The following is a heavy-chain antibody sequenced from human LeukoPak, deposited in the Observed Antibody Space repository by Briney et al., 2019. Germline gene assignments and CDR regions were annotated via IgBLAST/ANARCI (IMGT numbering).Heavy chain of an antibody. CDR3: ARTGLRLGELSFPFDP. CDR2: IYYSGST. V-gene: IGHV4-59*01. Sequence: SETLSLTCTVSGGSISSYYWSWIRQPPGKGLEWIGYIYYSGSTNYNPSLKSRVTISVDTSKNQFSLKLSSVTAADTAVYYCARTGLRLGELSFPFDPWGQGTLVTVSS. CDR1: GGSISSYY. J-gene: IGHJ5*02. D-gene: IGHD3-16*02.